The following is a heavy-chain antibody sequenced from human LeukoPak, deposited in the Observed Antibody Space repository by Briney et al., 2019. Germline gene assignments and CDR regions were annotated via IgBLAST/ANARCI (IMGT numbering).Heavy chain of an antibody. Sequence: SETLSLTCTVSGGSISSYYWNWIRQPPGKGLEWIGYIYYSGSTNYNPSLKSRVTISVDTSKNQFSLKLSSVTAADTAVYYCAKVRNRIQGAVDYWGQGTLVTVSS. CDR3: AKVRNRIQGAVDY. V-gene: IGHV4-59*01. D-gene: IGHD1-26*01. CDR1: GGSISSYY. J-gene: IGHJ4*02. CDR2: IYYSGST.